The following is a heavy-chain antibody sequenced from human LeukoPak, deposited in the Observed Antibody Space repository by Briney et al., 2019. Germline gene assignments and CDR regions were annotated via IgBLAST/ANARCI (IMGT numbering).Heavy chain of an antibody. V-gene: IGHV3-21*01. CDR2: ISSSSSYI. CDR3: ARDLEGSGSYSY. J-gene: IGHJ4*02. Sequence: PGGSLRLSCAASGFTFSSYSMNWVRQAPGKGLEWVSSISSSSSYIYYADSVKGRSTISRDNAKNSLYLQMNSLRAEDTAVYYCARDLEGSGSYSYWGQGTLVTVSS. CDR1: GFTFSSYS. D-gene: IGHD3-10*01.